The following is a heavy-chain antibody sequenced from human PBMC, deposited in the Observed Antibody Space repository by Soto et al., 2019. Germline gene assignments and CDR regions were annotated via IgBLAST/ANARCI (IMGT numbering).Heavy chain of an antibody. V-gene: IGHV6-1*01. J-gene: IGHJ6*02. CDR2: TYYRSKWYN. CDR1: GDSVSSNSAA. D-gene: IGHD3-22*01. Sequence: SQTLSLTCVISGDSVSSNSAAWNWIRQSPSRGLEWLGRTYYRSKWYNDYAVSVKSRITINPDTSKNQFSLQLNSVTPEDTAVYYRARDGSYDSSGYYYYYGMDVWGQGTTVTVSS. CDR3: ARDGSYDSSGYYYYYGMDV.